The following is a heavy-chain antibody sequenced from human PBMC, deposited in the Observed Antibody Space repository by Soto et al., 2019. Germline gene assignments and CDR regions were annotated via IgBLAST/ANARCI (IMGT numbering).Heavy chain of an antibody. Sequence: QVQLVQSRAEVKKPGSSVKVSCKASGGTFSSYAISWVRQAPGQGLEWMGGIIPIYDTTNYAQKFQGRVTITADESTSTAYMELSSLRSEDTAAYYCARSQGSSTSLEIYYYYYSGMDVWGQGTTVTVSS. D-gene: IGHD2-2*01. V-gene: IGHV1-69*01. CDR2: IIPIYDTT. J-gene: IGHJ6*02. CDR1: GGTFSSYA. CDR3: ARSQGSSTSLEIYYYYYSGMDV.